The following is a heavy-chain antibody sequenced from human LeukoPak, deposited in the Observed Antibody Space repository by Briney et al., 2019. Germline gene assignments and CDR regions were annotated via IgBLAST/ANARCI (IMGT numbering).Heavy chain of an antibody. V-gene: IGHV3-15*01. D-gene: IGHD3-10*01. J-gene: IGHJ4*02. Sequence: AGGSLRLSCAASGFTFSNAWMSWVRQAPGKGLEWVGRIKSKTDGGTTDYAAPVKGRFTISRDDSKNTLYLQMNSLKTEDTAVYYCTTVVPMVRGVIRAGQNSDYWGQGTLVTVSS. CDR1: GFTFSNAW. CDR3: TTVVPMVRGVIRAGQNSDY. CDR2: IKSKTDGGTT.